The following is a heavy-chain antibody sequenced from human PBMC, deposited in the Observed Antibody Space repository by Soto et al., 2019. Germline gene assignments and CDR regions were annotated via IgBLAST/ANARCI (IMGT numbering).Heavy chain of an antibody. Sequence: SETLSLTCTVSGGSMSGYYCSWIRQPPGKGLEYIGYIFYTGSTSYNASLTSRVAISLDTPNNQISLKLKSVTAAGTAVYYCARSGHSFGGVVWGQGILVTVSS. V-gene: IGHV4-59*01. CDR1: GGSMSGYY. CDR2: IFYTGST. J-gene: IGHJ4*02. CDR3: ARSGHSFGGVV. D-gene: IGHD3-16*01.